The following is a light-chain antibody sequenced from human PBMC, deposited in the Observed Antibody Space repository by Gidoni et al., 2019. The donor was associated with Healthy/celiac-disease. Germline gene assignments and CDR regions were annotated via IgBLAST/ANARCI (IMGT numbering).Light chain of an antibody. CDR2: WAS. V-gene: IGKV4-1*01. CDR1: QSVLYSSNNKNY. J-gene: IGKJ1*01. CDR3: QQYYSTPPT. Sequence: DTVMTQSPDPLAVSLGERATINGKTSQSVLYSSNNKNYLAWYQQKPGQPPKLLLYWASTRESGVPDRFSGSGSGTDFTLTISSLQAEDVAVYYCQQYYSTPPTFGQGTKVEIK.